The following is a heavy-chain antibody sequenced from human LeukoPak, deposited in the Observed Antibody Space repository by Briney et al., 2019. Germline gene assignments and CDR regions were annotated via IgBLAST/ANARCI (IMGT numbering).Heavy chain of an antibody. J-gene: IGHJ4*02. V-gene: IGHV4-38-2*01. CDR3: VRVPYYYDSGGYHPRFFDY. Sequence: SETLSLTCAVSGYSISTGYYWGWIRQPPGKGLEWIGSIYHSGSTNYNPSLESRATISVDTSKNQFSLRLSSVTAADTAVYYCVRVPYYYDSGGYHPRFFDYWGQGTLVTVSS. CDR1: GYSISTGYY. CDR2: IYHSGST. D-gene: IGHD3-10*01.